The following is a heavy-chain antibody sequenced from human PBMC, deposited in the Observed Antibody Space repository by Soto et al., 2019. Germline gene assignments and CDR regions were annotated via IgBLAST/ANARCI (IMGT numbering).Heavy chain of an antibody. CDR1: GGSISSGGYY. CDR2: IYYSGST. J-gene: IGHJ5*02. CDR3: ARDGYYDSSGYYSPGRFDP. Sequence: SETLSLTCTVSGGSISSGGYYWSWIRQHPGKGLEWIGYIYYSGSTYYNPSLKSRVTISVDTSKNQFSLKLSSVTAADTAVYYCARDGYYDSSGYYSPGRFDPWGQGTLVTVSS. V-gene: IGHV4-31*03. D-gene: IGHD3-22*01.